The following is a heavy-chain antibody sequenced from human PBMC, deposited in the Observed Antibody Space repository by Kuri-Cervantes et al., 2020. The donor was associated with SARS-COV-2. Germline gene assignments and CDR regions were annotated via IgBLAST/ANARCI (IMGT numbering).Heavy chain of an antibody. J-gene: IGHJ4*02. V-gene: IGHV4-34*01. Sequence: GSLRLSCAVYGGSFSGYYWSWIRQPPGKGLEWIGEINHSGGTNYNPSLKSRVTISVDTSKNQFSLKLSSVTAADTAVYYCARDCYDFNNGYYTGQFAYWGQGTLVTVSS. CDR2: INHSGGT. CDR1: GGSFSGYY. CDR3: ARDCYDFNNGYYTGQFAY. D-gene: IGHD3-3*01.